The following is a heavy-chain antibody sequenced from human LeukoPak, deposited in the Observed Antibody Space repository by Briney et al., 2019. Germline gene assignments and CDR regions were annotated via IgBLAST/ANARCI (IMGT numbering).Heavy chain of an antibody. V-gene: IGHV4-39*07. J-gene: IGHJ4*01. Sequence: PSETLSLTRTVSGGSFSSSSYYWGWIRQPPGKGLEWIGSIYYSGSTYYNPSLKSRVTISVDTSKNQFSLKLSSVTAADTAVYYCARVQSAGYYDSSGYYLFDYWGQGTLVTVSS. CDR3: ARVQSAGYYDSSGYYLFDY. D-gene: IGHD3-22*01. CDR1: GGSFSSSSYY. CDR2: IYYSGST.